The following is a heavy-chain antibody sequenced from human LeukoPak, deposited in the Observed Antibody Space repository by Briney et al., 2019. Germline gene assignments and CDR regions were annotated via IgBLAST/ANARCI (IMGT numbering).Heavy chain of an antibody. CDR1: GYTFTGFY. J-gene: IGHJ3*02. CDR2: INPYSGGT. V-gene: IGHV1-2*02. Sequence: GASVKVSCKASGYTFTGFYMHWVRQAPGHGLEWIGWINPYSGGTNYAQKLQGRVTMTTDTSTSTAYMELRSLRSDDTAVYYCARVRGYYGSGSYHDAYDIWGQGTMVTVSS. CDR3: ARVRGYYGSGSYHDAYDI. D-gene: IGHD3-10*01.